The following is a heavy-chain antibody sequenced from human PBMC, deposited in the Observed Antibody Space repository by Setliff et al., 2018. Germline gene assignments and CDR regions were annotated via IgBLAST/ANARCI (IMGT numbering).Heavy chain of an antibody. J-gene: IGHJ6*03. CDR3: ARMSGFQYMDV. D-gene: IGHD3-3*01. CDR2: IYTSWST. V-gene: IGHV4-61*09. CDR1: GDSINSRTNY. Sequence: SETLSLTCTVSGDSINSRTNYWSWIRQPAGKGPEWIGQIYTSWSTNYNPSLKGRATLSIDASKRQFSLKLTSVTAADTAVYYCARMSGFQYMDVWGKGTTVTVSS.